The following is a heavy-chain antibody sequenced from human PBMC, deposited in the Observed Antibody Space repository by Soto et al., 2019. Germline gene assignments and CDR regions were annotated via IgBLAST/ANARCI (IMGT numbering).Heavy chain of an antibody. CDR1: EGTFSSYA. Sequence: QVQLVQSGAEVKKPGSSVKVSCKASEGTFSSYAISWVRQAPGQGLDWMGGIIPIFGTANYAQKFQGRVTITADESTSTAYMELSSLRSEDTAVYYCARVPGIAADGPPYYYYYGMDVWCHGTTVTVSS. D-gene: IGHD6-13*01. J-gene: IGHJ6*02. CDR2: IIPIFGTA. V-gene: IGHV1-69*01. CDR3: ARVPGIAADGPPYYYYYGMDV.